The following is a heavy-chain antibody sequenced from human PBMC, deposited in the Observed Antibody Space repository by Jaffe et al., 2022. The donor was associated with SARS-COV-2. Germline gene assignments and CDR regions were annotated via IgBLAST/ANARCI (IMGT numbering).Heavy chain of an antibody. Sequence: QVQLQESGPGLVKPSQTLSLTCTVSGGSISSGSYYWSWIRQPAGKGLEWIGRIYTSGSTNYNPSLKSRVTISVDTSKNQFSLKLSSVTAADTAVYYCAKTLYGLYFDLWGRGTLVTVSS. CDR1: GGSISSGSYY. V-gene: IGHV4-61*02. CDR3: AKTLYGLYFDL. D-gene: IGHD4-17*01. J-gene: IGHJ2*01. CDR2: IYTSGST.